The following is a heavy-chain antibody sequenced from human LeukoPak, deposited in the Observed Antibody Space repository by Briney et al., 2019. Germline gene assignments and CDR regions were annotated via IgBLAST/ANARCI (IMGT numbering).Heavy chain of an antibody. CDR3: AIVVVPANMDV. D-gene: IGHD2-2*01. Sequence: SVKVSCKASGGTFSSYTISWVRQAPGQGLEWMGRIIPILGIANYAQKFQGRVTTTADKSTSTAYMELSSLRSEDTAVYYCAIVVVPANMDVWGKGTTVTVSS. V-gene: IGHV1-69*02. CDR2: IIPILGIA. CDR1: GGTFSSYT. J-gene: IGHJ6*03.